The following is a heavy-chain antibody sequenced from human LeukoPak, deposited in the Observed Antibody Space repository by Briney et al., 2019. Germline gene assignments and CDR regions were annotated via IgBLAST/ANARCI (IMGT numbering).Heavy chain of an antibody. J-gene: IGHJ4*02. Sequence: ASVKVSCKASGYTFTSYGISWVRQAPGQGLEWMGWISAYNGNTNYAQKFQGRVTMTRDTSISTAYMELSRLRSDDTAVYYCASHGGHDYWGQGTLVTVSS. CDR2: ISAYNGNT. CDR1: GYTFTSYG. V-gene: IGHV1-18*01. D-gene: IGHD4-23*01. CDR3: ASHGGHDY.